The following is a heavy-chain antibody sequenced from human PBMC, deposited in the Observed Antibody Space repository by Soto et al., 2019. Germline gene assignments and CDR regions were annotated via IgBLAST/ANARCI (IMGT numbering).Heavy chain of an antibody. V-gene: IGHV3-23*01. Sequence: EVQLLESGGGLVQPGGSLRLSCAASGFSFTSIAMSWVRQAPGKGLEWVSAISPSGGNTYYADSVKGRFTISRDNSKNTQYLQMNSLRAEDGALYYCAKDAFGYCSCGECYYYYMDVWGKGTTVTVSS. CDR2: ISPSGGNT. CDR1: GFSFTSIA. D-gene: IGHD2-15*01. CDR3: AKDAFGYCSCGECYYYYMDV. J-gene: IGHJ6*03.